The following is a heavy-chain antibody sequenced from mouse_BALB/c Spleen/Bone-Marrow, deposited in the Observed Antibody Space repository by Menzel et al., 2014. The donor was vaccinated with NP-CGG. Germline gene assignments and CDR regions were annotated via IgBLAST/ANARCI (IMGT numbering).Heavy chain of an antibody. J-gene: IGHJ4*01. V-gene: IGHV1-7*01. Sequence: QVQLQQSGAELAKPGASVKMSCKASGYTFTSYWMHWLKQRPGQGLEWIGYINPSTGYTEYNQKFKDKATLTADKSSSTAYMQLSSLTSEDSAVYYCARGNYEAMDYWDQGTSVTVSS. D-gene: IGHD2-1*01. CDR2: INPSTGYT. CDR3: ARGNYEAMDY. CDR1: GYTFTSYW.